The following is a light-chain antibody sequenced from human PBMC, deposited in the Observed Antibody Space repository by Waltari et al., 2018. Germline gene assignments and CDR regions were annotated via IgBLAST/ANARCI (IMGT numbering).Light chain of an antibody. J-gene: IGLJ3*02. V-gene: IGLV3-21*04. CDR1: NIGSKS. CDR2: SDR. Sequence: SYVLTQPPSVSVAPGKTATITCGGNNIGSKSVSWYQQKPGQAPVLVIYSDRDRPSGIPERVSGLKSGETATRTISRVEAGDEADYYCQVWDRSSDHVVFGGGTKLTVL. CDR3: QVWDRSSDHVV.